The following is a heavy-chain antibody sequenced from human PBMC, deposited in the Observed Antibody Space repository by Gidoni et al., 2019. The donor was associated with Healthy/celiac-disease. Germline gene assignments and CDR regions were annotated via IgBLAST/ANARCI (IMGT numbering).Heavy chain of an antibody. J-gene: IGHJ6*02. D-gene: IGHD1-26*01. Sequence: EVQLVESGGGLVQPGRSLRLSCAASGFTFDDYAMHWVRQAPGKGLEWVSGISWNSGSIGYADSVKGRFTISRDNAKNSLYLQMNSLRAEDTALYYCAKDGNYEWELLRSAGFGMDVWGQGTTVTVSS. V-gene: IGHV3-9*01. CDR2: ISWNSGSI. CDR3: AKDGNYEWELLRSAGFGMDV. CDR1: GFTFDDYA.